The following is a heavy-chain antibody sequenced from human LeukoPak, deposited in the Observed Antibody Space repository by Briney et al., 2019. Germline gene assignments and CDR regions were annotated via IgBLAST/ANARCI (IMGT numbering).Heavy chain of an antibody. Sequence: QPGGSLRLSCAASGFSFNTKWMTWVRQAPGKGLEWVANIKPDGSENYYVDSVKGRFIISRDNAKTSLFLQMDSPRADDTALYFCATDLNWPGGWGQGTLVTVSS. CDR1: GFSFNTKW. D-gene: IGHD1-1*01. CDR3: ATDLNWPGG. J-gene: IGHJ4*02. V-gene: IGHV3-7*01. CDR2: IKPDGSEN.